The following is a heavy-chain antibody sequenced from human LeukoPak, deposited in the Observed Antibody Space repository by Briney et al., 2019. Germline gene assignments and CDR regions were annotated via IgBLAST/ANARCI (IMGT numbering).Heavy chain of an antibody. CDR1: GFTFSSYA. D-gene: IGHD3-22*01. J-gene: IGHJ4*02. V-gene: IGHV3-30-3*01. CDR2: ISYDGSNK. CDR3: ARDYEGDDSSGYYAVHFDY. Sequence: GGSLRLSCAASGFTFSSYAMHWVRQAPGKGLEWVAVISYDGSNKYYADSVKGRFTISRDNSKNTLYLQMNSLRAEDTAVYYCARDYEGDDSSGYYAVHFDYWGQGTLVTVSS.